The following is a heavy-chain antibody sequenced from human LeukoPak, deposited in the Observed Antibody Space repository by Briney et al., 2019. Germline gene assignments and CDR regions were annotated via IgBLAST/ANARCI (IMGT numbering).Heavy chain of an antibody. CDR1: GYTFTSYG. D-gene: IGHD4-23*01. Sequence: ASVKDSCKASGYTFTSYGISWVRQAPGQGLEWMGWISAYNGNTNYAQKLQGRVTMTTDTSTSTAYMELRSLRSDDTAVYYCARVLYDSGGNSPWFDPWGQGTLVTVSS. V-gene: IGHV1-18*01. J-gene: IGHJ5*02. CDR3: ARVLYDSGGNSPWFDP. CDR2: ISAYNGNT.